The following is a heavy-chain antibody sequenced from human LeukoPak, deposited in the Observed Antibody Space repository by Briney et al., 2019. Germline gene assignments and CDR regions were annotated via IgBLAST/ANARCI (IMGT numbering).Heavy chain of an antibody. D-gene: IGHD3-3*01. CDR2: IYYSGST. CDR1: GGSISSSSYY. J-gene: IGHJ4*02. CDR3: AIYDFWGDGTYYVDY. Sequence: KPSETLSLTCTVSGGSISSSSYYWGWIRQPPGKGLEWIGSIYYSGSTYYNPSLKSRVTISVDTSKNQFSLKLSSVTAADTAVYYCAIYDFWGDGTYYVDYWGQGTLVTVSS. V-gene: IGHV4-39*01.